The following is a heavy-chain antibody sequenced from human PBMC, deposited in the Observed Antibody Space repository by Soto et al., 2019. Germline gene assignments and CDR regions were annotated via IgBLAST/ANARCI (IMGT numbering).Heavy chain of an antibody. Sequence: EVQLVESGGGLVEPGGSLRLSCAASGFTFSNYYMNWVRQAPGKGLEWVASISSRSSYIYYADSVKGRFTISRDNAENSLYLEMNSLRDDDTAVYYCARDRLQHCSSTSCYVPDYWGQGTLVTVSS. CDR2: ISSRSSYI. V-gene: IGHV3-21*01. J-gene: IGHJ4*02. D-gene: IGHD2-2*01. CDR1: GFTFSNYY. CDR3: ARDRLQHCSSTSCYVPDY.